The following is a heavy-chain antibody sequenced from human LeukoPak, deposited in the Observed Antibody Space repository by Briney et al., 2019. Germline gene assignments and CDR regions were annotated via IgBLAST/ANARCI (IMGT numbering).Heavy chain of an antibody. CDR1: GFTVSSNY. V-gene: IGHV3-66*01. CDR3: ARVPHSIAVAGYWYFDL. Sequence: TGGSLRLSCAASGFTVSSNYMSWVRQAPGKGLEWGSVIYSGGSTYYADSVKGRFTISRDNSKNTLYLQMNSLRAEDTAVYYCARVPHSIAVAGYWYFDLWGRGTLVTVSS. J-gene: IGHJ2*01. CDR2: IYSGGST. D-gene: IGHD6-19*01.